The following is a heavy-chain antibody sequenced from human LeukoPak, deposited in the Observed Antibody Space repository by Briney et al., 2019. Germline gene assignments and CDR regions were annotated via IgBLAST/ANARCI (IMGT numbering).Heavy chain of an antibody. D-gene: IGHD6-6*01. V-gene: IGHV1-2*02. CDR2: INPSSGAT. J-gene: IGHJ5*02. Sequence: ASLKVSCQASGYGFTEYYVHWIRQAPGQGLEWMGWINPSSGATTYAQKFQGRVTMTRDTFTTTAYMEINSLLSDDTAVYYCARGWQINSSGGFVDPWGQGTLVTVSS. CDR1: GYGFTEYY. CDR3: ARGWQINSSGGFVDP.